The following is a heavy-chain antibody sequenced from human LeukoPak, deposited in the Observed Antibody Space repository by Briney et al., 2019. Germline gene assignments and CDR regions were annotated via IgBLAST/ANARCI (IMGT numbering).Heavy chain of an antibody. D-gene: IGHD2-2*01. Sequence: PGGSLRLSCAASGFTFSDYYMSWIRQAPGKGLEWVSYISSSSSYTNYADSVRGRFTISRDNAKNSLFLQMNSLRAEDTAVYYCARDSSYCSSTSCFGALFDYWGQGTLVTVSS. CDR2: ISSSSSYT. CDR3: ARDSSYCSSTSCFGALFDY. CDR1: GFTFSDYY. V-gene: IGHV3-11*06. J-gene: IGHJ4*02.